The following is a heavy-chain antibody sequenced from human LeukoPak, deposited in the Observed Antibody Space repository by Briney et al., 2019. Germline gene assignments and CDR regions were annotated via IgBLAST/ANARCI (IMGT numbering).Heavy chain of an antibody. CDR2: IYYSGST. CDR3: ARGYLHYYYDSSGYYNY. CDR1: GGSFSGYY. D-gene: IGHD3-22*01. V-gene: IGHV4-34*01. Sequence: SETLSLTCAVYGGSFSGYYWSWIRQPPGEGLEWIGYIYYSGSTNYNPSLKSRVTISVDTSKNRFSLKLSSVTAADTAVYYCARGYLHYYYDSSGYYNYWGQGTLVTVSS. J-gene: IGHJ4*02.